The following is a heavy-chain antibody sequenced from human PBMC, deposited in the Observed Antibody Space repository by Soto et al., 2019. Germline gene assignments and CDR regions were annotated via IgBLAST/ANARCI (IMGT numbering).Heavy chain of an antibody. J-gene: IGHJ6*02. D-gene: IGHD3-16*02. CDR2: ISSSSSYI. V-gene: IGHV3-21*01. Sequence: GGSLRLSCAASGFTFSSYSMNWVRQAPGKGLEWVSSISSSSSYIYYADSVKGRFTISRDNAKNSLHLQMNSLRAEDTAVYYCARANHDYVWGSYRPNYYYYGMDVWGQGTTVTVSS. CDR1: GFTFSSYS. CDR3: ARANHDYVWGSYRPNYYYYGMDV.